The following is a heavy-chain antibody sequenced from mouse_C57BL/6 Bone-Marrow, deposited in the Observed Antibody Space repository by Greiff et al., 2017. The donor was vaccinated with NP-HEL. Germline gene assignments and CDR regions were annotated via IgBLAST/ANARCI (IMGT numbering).Heavy chain of an antibody. D-gene: IGHD3-2*02. V-gene: IGHV5-6*02. CDR2: ISSGGSYT. CDR1: GFTFSSYG. J-gene: IGHJ4*01. CDR3: ARQRWGRQLRLRAGYYAMDY. Sequence: DVKLVESGGDLVKPGGSLKLSCAASGFTFSSYGMSWVRPTPDKRLEWVATISSGGSYTYYPDSVKGRFTISRDNAKNTLYLQMSSLKSEDTAMYYCARQRWGRQLRLRAGYYAMDYWGQGTSVTVSS.